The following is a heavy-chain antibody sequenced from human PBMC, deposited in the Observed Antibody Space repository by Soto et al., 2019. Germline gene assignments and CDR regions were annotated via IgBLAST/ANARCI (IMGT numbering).Heavy chain of an antibody. V-gene: IGHV4-59*08. Sequence: SETLSLTCTVSGGSISSYYWSWIRQPPGKGLEWIGYIYYSGSTNYNPSLKSRVTISVDTSKNQISLKLSSVTAADTAVYYCARAYGYYFDYWGQGTLVTVSS. CDR3: ARAYGYYFDY. CDR2: IYYSGST. CDR1: GGSISSYY. J-gene: IGHJ4*02. D-gene: IGHD2-21*01.